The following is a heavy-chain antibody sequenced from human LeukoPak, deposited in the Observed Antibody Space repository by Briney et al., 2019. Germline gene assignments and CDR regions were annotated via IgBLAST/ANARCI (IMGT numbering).Heavy chain of an antibody. CDR1: GYTFTSYG. V-gene: IGHV1-8*01. CDR2: MNPNSGNT. J-gene: IGHJ5*02. CDR3: ARDVLLWFGELQDP. D-gene: IGHD3-10*01. Sequence: ASVKVSCKASGYTFTSYGINWVRQATGQGLEWMGWMNPNSGNTGYAQKFQGRVTMTRNTSISTAYMELSSLRSEDTAVYYCARDVLLWFGELQDPWGQGTLVTVSS.